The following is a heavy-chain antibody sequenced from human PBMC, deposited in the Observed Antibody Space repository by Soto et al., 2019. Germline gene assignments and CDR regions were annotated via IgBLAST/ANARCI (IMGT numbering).Heavy chain of an antibody. D-gene: IGHD5-12*01. CDR3: AQGCSGAYCFFLVN. J-gene: IGHJ4*02. Sequence: QVQLVESGGGVVQPGRSLRLSCAASGFTFNNYAMNWVRQAPGKGLEWVAIISNDGSDQTYVHSVKGRFTISRDNSKNTVYLQMNSLRPDNTAVYFCAQGCSGAYCFFLVNCGQGTLVTVSS. V-gene: IGHV3-30*03. CDR2: ISNDGSDQ. CDR1: GFTFNNYA.